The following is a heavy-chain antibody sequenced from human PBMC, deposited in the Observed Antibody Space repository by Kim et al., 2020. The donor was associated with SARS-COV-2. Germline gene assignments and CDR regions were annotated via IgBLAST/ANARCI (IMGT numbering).Heavy chain of an antibody. V-gene: IGHV4-59*09. Sequence: NPALQSRVTISVDTSQNQFSLKLSSVTAADTAVYYCARGIAAADGSFDYWGQGTLVTVSS. D-gene: IGHD6-13*01. CDR3: ARGIAAADGSFDY. J-gene: IGHJ4*02.